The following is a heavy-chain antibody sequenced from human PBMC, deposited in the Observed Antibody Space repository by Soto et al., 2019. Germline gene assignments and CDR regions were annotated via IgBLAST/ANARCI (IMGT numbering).Heavy chain of an antibody. J-gene: IGHJ6*02. CDR3: TPSRCGGDCLRPYSSHYYYGMDV. D-gene: IGHD2-21*02. V-gene: IGHV2-5*02. Sequence: QITLKESGPTLVKPTQTLTLTCTFSGVSLNTGGLGVGWIRQPPGKALEWLALIYWDDVKRYSPALKSRLSITEDTSNNQVVLTMTDMDAVDTATYYCTPSRCGGDCLRPYSSHYYYGMDVWGQGTTVTVSS. CDR2: IYWDDVK. CDR1: GVSLNTGGLG.